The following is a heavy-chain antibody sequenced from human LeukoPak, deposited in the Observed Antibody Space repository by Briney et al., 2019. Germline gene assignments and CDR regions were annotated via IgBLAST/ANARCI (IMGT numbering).Heavy chain of an antibody. CDR3: ARGPRGAPRGLDP. V-gene: IGHV1-2*02. D-gene: IGHD2-21*01. CDR1: GYTFTDYQ. Sequence: GASVKVSCRTSGYTFTDYQIHWVRQAPGQGLEWMGWINPYSGDRKQRQAFQDRVTLTRDASISTAYMELRRLKSDDTAVYFCARGPRGAPRGLDPWGQGTLVTVSS. CDR2: INPYSGDR. J-gene: IGHJ5*02.